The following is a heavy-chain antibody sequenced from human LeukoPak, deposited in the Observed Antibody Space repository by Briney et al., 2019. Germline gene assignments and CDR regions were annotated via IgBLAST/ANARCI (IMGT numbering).Heavy chain of an antibody. J-gene: IGHJ4*02. CDR2: FDPEDGET. D-gene: IGHD3-3*01. V-gene: IGHV1-24*01. Sequence: ASVKVSCKVSGYTLTELSMHWVRQAPGKGREGMGGFDPEDGETIYAQKFRGRVTMTEDTSTDTAYMELSSLRSEDTAVYYCATDRAYYDFWSGSKQFDYWGQGTLVTVSS. CDR3: ATDRAYYDFWSGSKQFDY. CDR1: GYTLTELS.